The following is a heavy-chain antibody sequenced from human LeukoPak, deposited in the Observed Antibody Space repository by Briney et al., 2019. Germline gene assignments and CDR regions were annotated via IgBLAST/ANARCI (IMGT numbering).Heavy chain of an antibody. J-gene: IGHJ4*02. D-gene: IGHD6-19*01. CDR3: AKARSLYSSGWYSGDY. CDR1: GGTFSSYA. CDR2: IIPIFGTA. V-gene: IGHV1-69*05. Sequence: SVKVSCKASGGTFSSYAISWVRQAPGQGLEWMGGIIPIFGTANYAQKFQGRVTITTDESTSTAYMELSSLRSEDTAVYYCAKARSLYSSGWYSGDYWGQGTLVTVSS.